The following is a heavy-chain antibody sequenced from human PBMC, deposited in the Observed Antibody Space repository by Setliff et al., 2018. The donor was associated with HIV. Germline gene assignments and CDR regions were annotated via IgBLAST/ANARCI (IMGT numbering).Heavy chain of an antibody. Sequence: GGSLRLSCAASGFTVSNDYMSWVRQAPGRGLEWVSVIHSGGSTYYADSVKGRFIISRDNSKNTVYLQMNSLRAEDTAEYYCAKELAASGLGYFDSWGRGILVTVSS. CDR1: GFTVSNDY. V-gene: IGHV3-66*01. CDR3: AKELAASGLGYFDS. J-gene: IGHJ4*02. D-gene: IGHD3-22*01. CDR2: IHSGGST.